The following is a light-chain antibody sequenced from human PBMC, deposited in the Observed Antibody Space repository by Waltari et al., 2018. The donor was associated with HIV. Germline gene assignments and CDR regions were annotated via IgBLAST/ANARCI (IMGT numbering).Light chain of an antibody. V-gene: IGLV7-43*01. J-gene: IGLJ3*02. Sequence: VVTQAPSLTVSPGGTVTLTCPSRTGAVTSYSSPIWSQQRPGQAPRPRIYSADKRHSSTPDHFSGSLLGAKAALTLFGAQPEDEADYFCLLYYGGRQPTWVFGGGTKLTV. CDR1: TGAVTSYSS. CDR2: SAD. CDR3: LLYYGGRQPTWV.